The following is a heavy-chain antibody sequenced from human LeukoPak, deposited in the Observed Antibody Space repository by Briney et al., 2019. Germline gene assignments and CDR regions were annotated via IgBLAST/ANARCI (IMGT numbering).Heavy chain of an antibody. CDR3: AREFMTTVTLDV. CDR2: IDPNSGDT. Sequence: ASVKVSCKASGYTFTGYYMHWGRQAPGQGLEWMGWIDPNSGDTNYAQKFQGRFTMTRDTSISTAYMEVSRLTYDDTAVYYCAREFMTTVTLDVWGEGTTVTASS. J-gene: IGHJ6*04. CDR1: GYTFTGYY. V-gene: IGHV1-2*02. D-gene: IGHD4-17*01.